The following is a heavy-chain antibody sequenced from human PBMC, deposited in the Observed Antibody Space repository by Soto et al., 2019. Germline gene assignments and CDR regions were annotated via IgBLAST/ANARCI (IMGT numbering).Heavy chain of an antibody. CDR1: GFTFSSYW. J-gene: IGHJ6*04. V-gene: IGHV3-7*01. Sequence: EVQLVESGGGLVQPGGSLRLSCAASGFTFSSYWMSWVRQAPGKGLEWVANIKQDGSEKYYVDSVKGRFTISRDNSKKTQYLQTNSMRTEDTAVDYCATDSYIVTTGRDVYYYGDRDVGSEGSTVTVCS. CDR3: ATDSYIVTTGRDVYYYGDRDV. D-gene: IGHD5-12*01. CDR2: IKQDGSEK.